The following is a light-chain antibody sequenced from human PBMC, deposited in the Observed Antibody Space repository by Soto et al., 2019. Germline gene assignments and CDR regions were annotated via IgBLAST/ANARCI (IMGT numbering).Light chain of an antibody. Sequence: SYELTRPPSVSVSPGQTASITCSGDKLGDKYACWYQQKPGQSPVLVIYQDSKRPSGIPERFSGSNSGNTATLTISGTQAMDEADYYCQAWDSSTAHYVFGTGTKLTV. CDR3: QAWDSSTAHYV. CDR2: QDS. V-gene: IGLV3-1*01. J-gene: IGLJ1*01. CDR1: KLGDKY.